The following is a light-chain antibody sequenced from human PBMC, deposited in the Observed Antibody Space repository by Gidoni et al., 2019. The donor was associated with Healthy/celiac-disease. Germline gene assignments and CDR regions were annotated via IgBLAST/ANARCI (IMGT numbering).Light chain of an antibody. J-gene: IGKJ2*03. CDR2: GAS. CDR3: QQYGSSPLYS. CDR1: QSVSSSY. Sequence: EIVLTQSPGTLSLSPGERATLSCRASQSVSSSYLAWYQQKPGQAPRLLIYGASSRATGIPDRFSGSGSGTDFTLTISRLEPEGFAVYYCQQYGSSPLYSFXQXTKLEIK. V-gene: IGKV3-20*01.